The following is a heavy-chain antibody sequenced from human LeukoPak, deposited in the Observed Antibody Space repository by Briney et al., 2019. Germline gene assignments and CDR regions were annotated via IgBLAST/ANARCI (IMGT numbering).Heavy chain of an antibody. CDR2: FDPEDGET. J-gene: IGHJ6*03. CDR3: VLSDILTGYYGYYYYMDV. V-gene: IGHV1-24*01. Sequence: VASVKVSCKVSGYTLTELSMHWVRQAPGKGLEWMGGFDPEDGETIYAQKFQGRVTITADKSTSTAYMELSSLRSEDTAVYYCVLSDILTGYYGYYYYMDVWGKGTTVTVSS. D-gene: IGHD3-9*01. CDR1: GYTLTELS.